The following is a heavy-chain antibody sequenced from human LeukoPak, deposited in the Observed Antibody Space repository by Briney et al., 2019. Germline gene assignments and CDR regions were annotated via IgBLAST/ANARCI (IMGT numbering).Heavy chain of an antibody. CDR1: GFTVSSNY. CDR3: AREESIAEAGYSYYFDY. V-gene: IGHV3-66*01. CDR2: IYSGGST. Sequence: GGSLRLSCAASGFTVSSNYMSWVRHAPGKGLERVSVIYSGGSTYYADSVRGRFTISRDNSKNTLYLQMNSLRAEDTAVYYCAREESIAEAGYSYYFDYWGQGTLVTVSS. D-gene: IGHD6-19*01. J-gene: IGHJ4*02.